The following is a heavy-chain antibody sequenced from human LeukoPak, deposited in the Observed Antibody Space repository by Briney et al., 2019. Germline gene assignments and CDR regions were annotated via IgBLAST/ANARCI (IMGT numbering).Heavy chain of an antibody. CDR1: GGSISSYY. CDR2: IYYSGST. CDR3: ARAYYYDSSGFSEVDI. V-gene: IGHV4-59*01. J-gene: IGHJ3*02. Sequence: PSETLSLTCTVSGGSISSYYWSWIRQPPGKGLEWIGYIYYSGSTNYNPSLKSRVTISVDTSENQFSLKLSSVTAADTAVYYCARAYYYDSSGFSEVDIWGQGTMVTVSS. D-gene: IGHD3-22*01.